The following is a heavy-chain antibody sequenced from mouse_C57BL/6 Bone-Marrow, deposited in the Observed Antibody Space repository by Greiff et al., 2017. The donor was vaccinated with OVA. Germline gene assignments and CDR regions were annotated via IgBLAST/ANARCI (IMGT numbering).Heavy chain of an antibody. D-gene: IGHD1-1*01. CDR2: IDPRSGNT. J-gene: IGHJ3*01. V-gene: IGHV1-81*01. Sequence: QVHVKQSGAELVRPGASVKLSCTASGYTFTSYGISWVKQRTGQGLEWIGEIDPRSGNTNYNEKFKGKATLTADTSSSTAYMELRSLTSEDSAVYYCARPYLYSCRRSWFAYWGQGTLVTVSA. CDR3: ARPYLYSCRRSWFAY. CDR1: GYTFTSYG.